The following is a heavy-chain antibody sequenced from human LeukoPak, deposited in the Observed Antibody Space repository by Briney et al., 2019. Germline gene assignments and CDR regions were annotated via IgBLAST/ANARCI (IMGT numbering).Heavy chain of an antibody. J-gene: IGHJ3*02. CDR1: GFTFSDHY. Sequence: GGSLRLSCAASGFTFSDHYMDWVRQAPGKGLEWVGRTRNKANSYTTEYAASVKGRFTISRADSENSLYLQMNSLKAEDTAVYYCARVRYCSSTTCRGAFDIWGQGTMVTVSS. D-gene: IGHD2-2*01. V-gene: IGHV3-72*01. CDR3: ARVRYCSSTTCRGAFDI. CDR2: TRNKANSYTT.